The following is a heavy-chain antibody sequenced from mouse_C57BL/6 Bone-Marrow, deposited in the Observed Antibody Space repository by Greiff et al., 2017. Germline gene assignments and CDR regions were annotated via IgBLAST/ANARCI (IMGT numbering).Heavy chain of an antibody. V-gene: IGHV1-74*01. D-gene: IGHD3-2*02. Sequence: QVQLQQPGAELVKPGASVTVSCKASGYTFTSYWMHWVKQRPGQGLAWIGRIHPSDSDTNYNQKFKGKATLTVDKSCSTAYMQLISPTSEDSAVYYCAVNQVRLRHYFDYWSQGTTRTVSS. J-gene: IGHJ2*01. CDR1: GYTFTSYW. CDR2: IHPSDSDT. CDR3: AVNQVRLRHYFDY.